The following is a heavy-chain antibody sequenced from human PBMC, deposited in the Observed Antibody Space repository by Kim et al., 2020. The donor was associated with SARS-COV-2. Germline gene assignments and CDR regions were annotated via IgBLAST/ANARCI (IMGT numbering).Heavy chain of an antibody. CDR3: ASPTYTRDAFDI. Sequence: GGSLRLSCAASGFTFSSYAMHWVRQAPGKGLEWVAVISYDGSNKYYADSVKGRFTISRDNSKNTLYLQMNSLRAEDTAVYYCASPTYTRDAFDIWGQGTMVTVSS. J-gene: IGHJ3*02. CDR1: GFTFSSYA. V-gene: IGHV3-30*04. D-gene: IGHD3-16*01. CDR2: ISYDGSNK.